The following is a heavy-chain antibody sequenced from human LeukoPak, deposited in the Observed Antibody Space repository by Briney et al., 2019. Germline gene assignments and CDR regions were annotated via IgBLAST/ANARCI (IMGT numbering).Heavy chain of an antibody. V-gene: IGHV3-11*04. CDR1: GFTFSDYY. J-gene: IGHJ6*02. Sequence: GGSLRLSCAASGFTFSDYYMSWIRQAPGKGLEWVSYISSSGSTIYYADSVKGRFTISRDNAKNSLYLQMNSLRAEDTAVYYCARARLHWGNYYYGMDVWGQGTTVTVSS. D-gene: IGHD7-27*01. CDR2: ISSSGSTI. CDR3: ARARLHWGNYYYGMDV.